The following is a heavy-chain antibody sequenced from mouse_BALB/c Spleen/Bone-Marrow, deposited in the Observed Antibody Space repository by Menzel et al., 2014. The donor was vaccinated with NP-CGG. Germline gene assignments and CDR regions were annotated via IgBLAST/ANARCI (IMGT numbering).Heavy chain of an antibody. CDR3: ARLSYYGRFAY. Sequence: EVQLQQSGGGLVQPGGSLKLSCAASGFDFSRYWMSWVRQAPGKGLEWIGEINPDSSTINYTPSLKDKFIISRDNAKNTLYLQMSKVRFEDTALYYCARLSYYGRFAYWGQGTLVTVSA. CDR1: GFDFSRYW. V-gene: IGHV4-1*02. CDR2: INPDSSTI. J-gene: IGHJ3*01. D-gene: IGHD1-1*01.